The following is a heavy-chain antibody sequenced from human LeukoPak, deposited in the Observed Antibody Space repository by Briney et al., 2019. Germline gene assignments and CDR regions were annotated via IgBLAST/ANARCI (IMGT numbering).Heavy chain of an antibody. CDR2: ISSSSSYI. D-gene: IGHD1-26*01. V-gene: IGHV3-21*01. J-gene: IGHJ4*02. CDR1: GFTFSSYG. Sequence: GGSLRLSCAASGFTFSSYGMSWVRQAPGKGLEWVSSISSSSSYIYYADSVKGRFTISRDNAKNSLYLQMNSLRAEDTAVYYCAREPYSGSYSGDFDYWGQGTLVTVSS. CDR3: AREPYSGSYSGDFDY.